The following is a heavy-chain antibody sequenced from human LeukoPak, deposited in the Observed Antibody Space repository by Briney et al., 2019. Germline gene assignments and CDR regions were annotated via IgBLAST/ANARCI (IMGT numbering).Heavy chain of an antibody. CDR2: ISSSSSYI. CDR3: AREKRSLWLPSRSDAFDI. J-gene: IGHJ3*02. V-gene: IGHV3-21*01. CDR1: GFTFSSFS. D-gene: IGHD5-18*01. Sequence: PGGSLRLSCAASGFTFSSFSMNWVRQAPGKGLEWVSSISSSSSYIYYADSVKGRFTISRDNAKNSLYLQMNSLRAEDTAVYYCAREKRSLWLPSRSDAFDIWGQGTMVTVSS.